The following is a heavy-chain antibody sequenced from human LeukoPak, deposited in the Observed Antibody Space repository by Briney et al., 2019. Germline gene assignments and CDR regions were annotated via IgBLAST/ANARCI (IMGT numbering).Heavy chain of an antibody. J-gene: IGHJ4*02. CDR2: ISGSGGST. V-gene: IGHV3-23*01. CDR3: ARDEDAFDY. Sequence: GGSLRLSCAAFGFTFSSYAMSWVRQAPGKGLEWISAISGSGGSTYYADSVEGRFTISRDNSKNTLYLQMNSLRAEDTAVYYCARDEDAFDYWGQGTLVTVSS. D-gene: IGHD2-15*01. CDR1: GFTFSSYA.